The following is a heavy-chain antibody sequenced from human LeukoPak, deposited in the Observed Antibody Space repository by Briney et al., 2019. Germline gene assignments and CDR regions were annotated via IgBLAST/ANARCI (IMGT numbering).Heavy chain of an antibody. CDR2: ISGSGGGT. V-gene: IGHV3-23*01. CDR3: AKDRGRTWVQVAN. CDR1: GFTFSSDA. Sequence: GGSLRLSCIGTGFTFSSDAMGWVRQAPGKGLEWVSGISGSGGGTYYADSVKGRFTISGDDSKNTLYLQMNSLRVEDTAVYYCAKDRGRTWVQVANWGQGTLVTVSS. D-gene: IGHD2-15*01. J-gene: IGHJ4*02.